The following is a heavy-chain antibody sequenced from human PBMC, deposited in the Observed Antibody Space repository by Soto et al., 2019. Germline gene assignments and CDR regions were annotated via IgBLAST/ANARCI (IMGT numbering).Heavy chain of an antibody. D-gene: IGHD6-13*01. CDR1: GYTFTSYG. Sequence: ASVKVSCKASGYTFTSYGISWVRQAPGQGLEWMGWISAYNGNTNYAQKLQGRVTMTTDTSTSTAYMELRSLRSDDTAVYYCARGPAFAAAGTWFAPWGQGTLVTVSS. CDR2: ISAYNGNT. J-gene: IGHJ5*02. CDR3: ARGPAFAAAGTWFAP. V-gene: IGHV1-18*01.